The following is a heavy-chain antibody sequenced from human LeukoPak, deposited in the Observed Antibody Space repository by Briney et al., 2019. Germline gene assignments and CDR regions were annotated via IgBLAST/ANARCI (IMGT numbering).Heavy chain of an antibody. Sequence: ASVKVSCKASGYTITSYAMNWVRQAPGQGPEWMGWINTYNGKSTYAQGFTGRFVFSLDTSVSTAYLQISNLKAEDTAAYYCATGGGYRFAYWGQGSQVTVSS. D-gene: IGHD6-25*01. CDR2: INTYNGKS. V-gene: IGHV7-4-1*02. CDR1: GYTITSYA. CDR3: ATGGGYRFAY. J-gene: IGHJ4*02.